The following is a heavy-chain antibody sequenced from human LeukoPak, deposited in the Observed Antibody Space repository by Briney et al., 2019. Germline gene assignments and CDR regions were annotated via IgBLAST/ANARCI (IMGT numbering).Heavy chain of an antibody. Sequence: GGSLRLSCAASGFTFSSYAMSWVRQAPGKGLEWVSAISGSGGSTYYADSVKGRFTISRDNSKNTLYLQMNSLRAEDTAVYYCAAGSGSYVSADYWGQGTLVTVSS. CDR3: AAGSGSYVSADY. CDR1: GFTFSSYA. J-gene: IGHJ4*02. CDR2: ISGSGGST. D-gene: IGHD1-26*01. V-gene: IGHV3-23*01.